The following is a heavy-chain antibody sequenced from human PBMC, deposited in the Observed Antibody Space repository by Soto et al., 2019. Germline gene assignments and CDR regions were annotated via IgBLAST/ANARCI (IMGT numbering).Heavy chain of an antibody. J-gene: IGHJ4*02. D-gene: IGHD2-15*01. CDR2: INHSGGT. V-gene: IGHV4-34*01. CDR3: ARLGPGYCSGGSCYSSDY. Sequence: LSLTCAVYGGSFSGYYWSWIRQPPGKGLEWIGEINHSGGTNYNPSLKSRVTISVDTSKNQFSLKLSSVTAADTAVYYCARLGPGYCSGGSCYSSDYWGQGTLVTVSS. CDR1: GGSFSGYY.